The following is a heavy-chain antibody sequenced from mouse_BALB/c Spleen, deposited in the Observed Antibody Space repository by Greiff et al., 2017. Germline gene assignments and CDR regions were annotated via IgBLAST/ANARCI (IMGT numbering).Heavy chain of an antibody. J-gene: IGHJ4*01. CDR2: INPSTGYT. Sequence: QVQLQQSGAELAKPGASVKMSCKASGYTFTSYWMHWVKQRPGQGLEWIGYINPSTGYTEYNQKFKDKATLTADKSSSTAYMQLSSLTSEDSAVYYCARRGEIYYDPLYAMDYWGQGTSVTVSS. V-gene: IGHV1-7*01. CDR3: ARRGEIYYDPLYAMDY. D-gene: IGHD2-4*01. CDR1: GYTFTSYW.